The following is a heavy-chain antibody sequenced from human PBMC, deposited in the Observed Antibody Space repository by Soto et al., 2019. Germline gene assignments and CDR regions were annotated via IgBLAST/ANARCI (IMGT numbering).Heavy chain of an antibody. CDR1: GFTFSRYW. CDR2: VKPDGSEK. D-gene: IGHD3-16*01. J-gene: IGHJ4*02. CDR3: VGAVPVG. V-gene: IGHV3-7*03. Sequence: GGSLRLSCAASGFTFSRYWMNWVRQAPGKGLEWVANVKPDGSEKYYVDSVKGRFTISRDNAKNSLYLQMSSLRAEDTAVYYCVGAVPVGWGQGTLVTVSS.